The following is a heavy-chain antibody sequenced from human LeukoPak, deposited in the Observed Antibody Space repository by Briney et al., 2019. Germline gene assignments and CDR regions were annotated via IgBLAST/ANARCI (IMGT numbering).Heavy chain of an antibody. V-gene: IGHV3-23*01. D-gene: IGHD3-9*01. CDR3: AKGHDILTGRHFDY. CDR1: GFSFSSYA. CDR2: ISGSGGST. Sequence: GGSPRLSCAASGFSFSSYAMSWVRQAPGKGLEWVSAISGSGGSTYNADSVKGRFTISRDNSKNTLYLQMNSLRAEDTAVYYCAKGHDILTGRHFDYWGQGTLVTVSS. J-gene: IGHJ4*02.